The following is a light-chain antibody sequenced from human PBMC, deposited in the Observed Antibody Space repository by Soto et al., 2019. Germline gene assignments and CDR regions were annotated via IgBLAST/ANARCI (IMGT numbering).Light chain of an antibody. V-gene: IGKV1-39*01. CDR2: AAS. CDR3: QQSYSTPYT. CDR1: QRISNS. J-gene: IGKJ2*01. Sequence: DIQMTQSPSSLSASVGDRVTITCRASQRISNSLNWYQQKPEKAPKLLIYAASTLQSGVPSRFSGSGAGTDFTLTISSLQPEDFATYFCQQSYSTPYTFGQGATLEIK.